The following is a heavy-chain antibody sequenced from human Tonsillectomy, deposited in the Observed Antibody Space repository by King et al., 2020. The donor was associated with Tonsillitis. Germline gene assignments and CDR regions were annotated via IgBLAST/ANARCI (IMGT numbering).Heavy chain of an antibody. V-gene: IGHV3-30*18. J-gene: IGHJ6*02. Sequence: HVHLVESGGGVVQPGRSVRLSCAASGFTFSRYGMHWVRQAPGKGLEWVAVMSYDGSKKYSADSVKGRFTISRDNSKNTLYLQMNSLRVEDTVVYYCSKEMHYGSGSRKLRVYGMDVWGQGPTVTVSS. CDR1: GFTFSRYG. CDR3: SKEMHYGSGSRKLRVYGMDV. CDR2: MSYDGSKK. D-gene: IGHD3-10*01.